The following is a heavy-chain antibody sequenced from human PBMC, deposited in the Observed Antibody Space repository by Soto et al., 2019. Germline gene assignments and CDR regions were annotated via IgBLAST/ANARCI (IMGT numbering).Heavy chain of an antibody. J-gene: IGHJ5*02. CDR3: ARHGPPRSRYSGSYFGWFDP. V-gene: IGHV4-39*01. D-gene: IGHD1-26*01. CDR1: GGSISSSSYY. CDR2: IYYSGST. Sequence: QLQLQESGPGLVKPSETLSLTCTVSGGSISSSSYYWGWIRQPPGKGLEWIGSIYYSGSTYYNPSLKSRVTISVDTSKNQFSLKLSSVTAADSAVYYCARHGPPRSRYSGSYFGWFDPWGQGTLVTVSS.